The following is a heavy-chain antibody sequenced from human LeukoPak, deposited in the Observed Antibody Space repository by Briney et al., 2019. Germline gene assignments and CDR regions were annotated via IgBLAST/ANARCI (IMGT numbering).Heavy chain of an antibody. CDR3: ARDSAAYGFGESYDY. J-gene: IGHJ4*02. V-gene: IGHV3-7*01. D-gene: IGHD3-10*01. CDR2: IKQDGSEK. Sequence: PGGALRLSCAASGFTFSSYWMSWVRQAPGKGREGVANIKQDGSEKYYVDSVKGRFTISRDNAKNSLYLQMNSLRAEDTAVYYCARDSAAYGFGESYDYWGQGTLVTVSS. CDR1: GFTFSSYW.